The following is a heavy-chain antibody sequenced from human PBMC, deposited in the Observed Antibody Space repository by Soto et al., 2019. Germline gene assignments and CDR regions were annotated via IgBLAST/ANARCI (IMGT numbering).Heavy chain of an antibody. CDR3: ARDNVVVVAATGGGSHYMDV. CDR2: INSSSSYI. Sequence: PGGSLRLSCAASGFTFSSYMMNWVRQAPGKRLEWVSSINSSSSYIYYADSVKGRFTIYRDNAKNSLYLQMNSLRADDTAVYYCARDNVVVVAATGGGSHYMDVWGKGTTVTVSS. D-gene: IGHD2-15*01. CDR1: GFTFSSYM. J-gene: IGHJ6*03. V-gene: IGHV3-21*01.